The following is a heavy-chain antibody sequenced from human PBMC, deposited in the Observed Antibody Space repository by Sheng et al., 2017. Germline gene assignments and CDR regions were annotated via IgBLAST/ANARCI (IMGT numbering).Heavy chain of an antibody. V-gene: IGHV3-30*03. CDR1: GFTFRTFA. Sequence: QVQLVESGGGVVQPGRSLRLSCAASGFTFRTFAMHWVRQAPGKGLEWVAVISDDGSSKVYAGSVRGRFAISRDNSENMVSLQMNSLRAEDTAVYYCARWIAGRCDSWGQGTLVTVSS. CDR2: ISDDGSSK. J-gene: IGHJ4*02. D-gene: IGHD5-12*01. CDR3: ARWIAGRCDS.